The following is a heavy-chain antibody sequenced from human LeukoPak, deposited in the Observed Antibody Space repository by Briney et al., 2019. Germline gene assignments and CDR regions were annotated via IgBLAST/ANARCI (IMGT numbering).Heavy chain of an antibody. J-gene: IGHJ3*02. D-gene: IGHD2-21*01. CDR2: IYYSGST. V-gene: IGHV4-59*01. CDR3: ASAYSQGAFDI. CDR1: GGSISSYY. Sequence: ASETLSLTCTVSGGSISSYYWSWIRQPPGKGLEWIGYIYYSGSTNYNPSLKSRVTISVDTSKNQFSLKLSSVTAADTAVYYCASAYSQGAFDIWGQGTMVTVSS.